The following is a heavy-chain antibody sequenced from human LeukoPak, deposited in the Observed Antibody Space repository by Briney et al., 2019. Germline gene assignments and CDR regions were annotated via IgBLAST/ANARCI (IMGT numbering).Heavy chain of an antibody. J-gene: IGHJ3*02. V-gene: IGHV4-59*12. CDR2: IYYSGST. D-gene: IGHD5-18*01. CDR3: ARRCGGYSYGTGAFDI. Sequence: SETLSLTCTVSGGSLSSYYWSWIRQPPGKGLEWIGYIYYSGSTNYNPSLKSRVTISVDTSKNQFSLKLSSVTAADTAVYYCARRCGGYSYGTGAFDIWGQGTMVTVSS. CDR1: GGSLSSYY.